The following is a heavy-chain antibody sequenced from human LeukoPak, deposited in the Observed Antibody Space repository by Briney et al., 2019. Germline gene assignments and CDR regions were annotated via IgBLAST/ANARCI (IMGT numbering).Heavy chain of an antibody. J-gene: IGHJ4*02. CDR2: ITPNSGGT. CDR3: ARGPYDSSGYYYWILDY. Sequence: ASVKVSCKASGYTFTGYYMHWVRQAPGQGLGWRGWITPNSGGTNDAQKFQGRVTMTRDTSISTAYMELSRLRSDDTAVYYCARGPYDSSGYYYWILDYWGQGTLVTVSS. V-gene: IGHV1-2*02. D-gene: IGHD3-22*01. CDR1: GYTFTGYY.